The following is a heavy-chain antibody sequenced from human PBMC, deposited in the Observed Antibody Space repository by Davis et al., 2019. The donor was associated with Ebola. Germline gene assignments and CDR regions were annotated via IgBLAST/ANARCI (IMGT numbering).Heavy chain of an antibody. J-gene: IGHJ6*02. CDR3: ARLACTSSSCYTGNYYYYYGVDV. V-gene: IGHV3-23*01. D-gene: IGHD2-2*02. CDR2: ISGSGGST. Sequence: PGGSLRLSCAASGFTFSSYAMSWVRQAPGKGLEWVSAISGSGGSTYYADSVKGRFTISRDNSKNTLYLQVNSLRAEDTALYYCARLACTSSSCYTGNYYYYYGVDVWGQGTTVTVSS. CDR1: GFTFSSYA.